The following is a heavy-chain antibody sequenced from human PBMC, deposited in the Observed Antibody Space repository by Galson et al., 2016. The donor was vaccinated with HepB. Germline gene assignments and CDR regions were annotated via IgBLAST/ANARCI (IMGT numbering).Heavy chain of an antibody. CDR1: GFTFSSYG. D-gene: IGHD2-2*01. J-gene: IGHJ4*02. V-gene: IGHV3-30*18. Sequence: SLRLSCAASGFTFSSYGMHWVRQAPGKGLEWVAFISYDGSSKQYADSVKGRFNISRDNSKKTLYLQMNSLRAEDTAVYYCAKDGRIYCSSASCHDHFHYWGQGTLVTVSS. CDR2: ISYDGSSK. CDR3: AKDGRIYCSSASCHDHFHY.